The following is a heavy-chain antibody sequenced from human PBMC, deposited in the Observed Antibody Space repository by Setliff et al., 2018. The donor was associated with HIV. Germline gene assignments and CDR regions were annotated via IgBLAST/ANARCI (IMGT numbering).Heavy chain of an antibody. CDR2: IKQDGSEK. D-gene: IGHD3-22*01. Sequence: LRLSCAASGFTFSSYWMSWVRRAPGKGLEWVANIKQDGSEKYYVDSVKGRFTISRDNAKSSLYLQMNSLRAEDTAVYYCARDLRLDYYDSSGYPYAFDIWGQGTMVTVSS. CDR3: ARDLRLDYYDSSGYPYAFDI. V-gene: IGHV3-7*01. CDR1: GFTFSSYW. J-gene: IGHJ3*02.